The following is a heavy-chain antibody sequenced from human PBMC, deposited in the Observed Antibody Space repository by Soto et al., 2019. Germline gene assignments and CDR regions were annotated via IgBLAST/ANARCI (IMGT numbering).Heavy chain of an antibody. CDR3: ARDLRFSSTKYFDF. CDR1: GFLFTDYY. CDR2: IDGSSDYT. V-gene: IGHV3-11*06. J-gene: IGHJ4*02. Sequence: LRLSCTASGFLFTDYYMSWIRQPPGKGLEWLAYIDGSSDYTNSADSVKGRFTISRDNAKNSVFLQMNNLRADDTAVYYCARDLRFSSTKYFDFWGRGTLVTVSS. D-gene: IGHD2-8*01.